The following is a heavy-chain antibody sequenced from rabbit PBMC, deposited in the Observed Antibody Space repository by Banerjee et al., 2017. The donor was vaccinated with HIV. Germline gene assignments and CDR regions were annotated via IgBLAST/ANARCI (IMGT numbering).Heavy chain of an antibody. CDR3: ARDLAGVIGWNFDL. J-gene: IGHJ4*01. V-gene: IGHV1S45*01. Sequence: QEQLEESGGDLVKPEGSLTLTCTASGFSFNNKYVMCWVRQAPGKGLEWIACIGAGSSGRTIYATWGKGRFTISRTSSTTVSLQMTSLTAADTASYFCARDLAGVIGWNFDLWGPGTLVTVS. CDR1: GFSFNNKYV. D-gene: IGHD4-1*01. CDR2: IGAGSSGRT.